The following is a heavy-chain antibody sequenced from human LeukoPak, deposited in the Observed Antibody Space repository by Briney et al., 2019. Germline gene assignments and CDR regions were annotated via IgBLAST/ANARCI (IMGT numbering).Heavy chain of an antibody. CDR3: ARRHVEYSSSSDPYYFGY. Sequence: SETLSLTCTVSGGSISSYYWTWIRQPPGKGLEWIGSLYYSGSTNYNPSLKSRVTISVDTSKNQFSLKLSSVTAADTAVYYCARRHVEYSSSSDPYYFGYWGQGTLVTVSS. J-gene: IGHJ4*02. CDR1: GGSISSYY. CDR2: LYYSGST. V-gene: IGHV4-59*01. D-gene: IGHD6-6*01.